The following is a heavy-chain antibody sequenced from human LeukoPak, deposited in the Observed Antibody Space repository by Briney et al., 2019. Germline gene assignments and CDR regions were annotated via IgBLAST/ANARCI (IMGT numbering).Heavy chain of an antibody. CDR3: ARGAQTYYDKAPVDY. Sequence: PSETLSLTCIVSGGPIRGTSYYWSWIRQPPGKGLEWIGEINHSGSTNYNPSLKSRVTISVDTSKSQFSLKLNSMTAADTAAYYCARGAQTYYDKAPVDYWGQGTLVTVSS. J-gene: IGHJ4*02. CDR2: INHSGST. D-gene: IGHD3-22*01. CDR1: GGPIRGTSYY. V-gene: IGHV4-34*01.